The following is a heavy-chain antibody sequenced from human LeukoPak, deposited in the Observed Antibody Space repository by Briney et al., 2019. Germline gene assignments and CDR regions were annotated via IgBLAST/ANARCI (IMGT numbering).Heavy chain of an antibody. V-gene: IGHV3-23*01. Sequence: QAGGSLRLSCAASGFTFSSYAMSWVRQAPGKGLEWVSAISGSGGSTYYADSVKGRFTISRDDAKNSLYLQMNTLSVEDTAVYYCARGEWRTWGQGTLVTVSS. CDR3: ARGEWRT. J-gene: IGHJ5*02. CDR2: ISGSGGST. D-gene: IGHD3-3*01. CDR1: GFTFSSYA.